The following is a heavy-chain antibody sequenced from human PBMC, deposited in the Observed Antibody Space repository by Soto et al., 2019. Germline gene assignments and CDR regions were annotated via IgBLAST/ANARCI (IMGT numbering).Heavy chain of an antibody. D-gene: IGHD2-2*01. CDR1: GVSISSGGYY. V-gene: IGHV4-31*03. J-gene: IGHJ6*03. Sequence: SETLSLTCTVSGVSISSGGYYWIWIRQHPGKGLEWIGYIYYSGSTYYNPSLKSRVTISVDTSKNQFSLKLSSVTAADTAMYYCARVGTLYCSSTSCRYYYYYMDVWGKGTTVTVSS. CDR2: IYYSGST. CDR3: ARVGTLYCSSTSCRYYYYYMDV.